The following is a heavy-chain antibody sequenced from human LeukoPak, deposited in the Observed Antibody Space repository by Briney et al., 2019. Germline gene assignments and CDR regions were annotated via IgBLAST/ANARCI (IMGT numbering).Heavy chain of an antibody. D-gene: IGHD2-2*01. Sequence: ASVKVSCKASGYTFTSYDINWVRQATGQGLEWTGWMNPNSGNTGYAQKFQGRVTMTRNTSISTAYMELSSLRSEDTAVYYCARYCSSTSCRENWFDPWGQGTLVTVSS. CDR3: ARYCSSTSCRENWFDP. CDR2: MNPNSGNT. J-gene: IGHJ5*02. V-gene: IGHV1-8*01. CDR1: GYTFTSYD.